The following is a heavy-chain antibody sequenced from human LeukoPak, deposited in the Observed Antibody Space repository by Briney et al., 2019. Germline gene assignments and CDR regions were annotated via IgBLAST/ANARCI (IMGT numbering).Heavy chain of an antibody. Sequence: PGGSLRLSCVASGFIFSTFGMHWVRQAPGKGLEWVAFIRYDGSNKYYADSVKGRFTISRDNSKNTLNLQMNSLRAEDTAVYYCAKDPTHYRVWDYYETIGLSYWGQGTLVTVSS. J-gene: IGHJ4*02. D-gene: IGHD3-22*01. CDR1: GFIFSTFG. CDR2: IRYDGSNK. CDR3: AKDPTHYRVWDYYETIGLSY. V-gene: IGHV3-30*02.